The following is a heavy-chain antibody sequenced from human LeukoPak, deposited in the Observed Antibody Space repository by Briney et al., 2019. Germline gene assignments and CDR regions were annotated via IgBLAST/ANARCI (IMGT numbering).Heavy chain of an antibody. CDR2: IYSGGST. Sequence: PGGSLRLSCAASGFTVSSNYMSWVRQAPGKGLEWVSVIYSGGSTYYADSVKGRFTISRDNSKNTLYLQMNSLRAEDTAVYYCAKSQNLQSPGGMDVWGQGTTVTVSS. D-gene: IGHD4-11*01. J-gene: IGHJ6*02. V-gene: IGHV3-53*05. CDR3: AKSQNLQSPGGMDV. CDR1: GFTVSSNY.